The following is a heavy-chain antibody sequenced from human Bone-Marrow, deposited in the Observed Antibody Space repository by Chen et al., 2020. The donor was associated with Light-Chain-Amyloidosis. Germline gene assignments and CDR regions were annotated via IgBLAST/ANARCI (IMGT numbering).Heavy chain of an antibody. CDR2: ISGSGGST. V-gene: IGHV3-23*04. CDR1: GFTFSSYA. Sequence: ELQLVESGGGLVQPGGPLRISCAASGFTFSSYAMSWVRQARGKGLEWVSAISGSGGSTDYAGSVKGRFTISRDNSKNTLFLQMNSLRAEDTAVCYCTNAKMAGAVAGGFDYWGQGTLVTVSS. CDR3: TNAKMAGAVAGGFDY. J-gene: IGHJ4*02. D-gene: IGHD6-19*01.